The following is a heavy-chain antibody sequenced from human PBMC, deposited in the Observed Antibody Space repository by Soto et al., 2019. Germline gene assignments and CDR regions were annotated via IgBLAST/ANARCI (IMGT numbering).Heavy chain of an antibody. V-gene: IGHV3-9*01. CDR3: VRDFGYGMDV. CDR2: ISWNSGSI. J-gene: IGHJ6*02. CDR1: GFTFDDYV. Sequence: EVRLVESGGGLVQPGRSLRLSCSASGFTFDDYVMHWVRQGPGKGLEWVSGISWNSGSIDYADSVKGRFTISRDNAKNSLYLQMNSLRPEDTALYYCVRDFGYGMDVWGQGTTVTVSS. D-gene: IGHD3-10*01.